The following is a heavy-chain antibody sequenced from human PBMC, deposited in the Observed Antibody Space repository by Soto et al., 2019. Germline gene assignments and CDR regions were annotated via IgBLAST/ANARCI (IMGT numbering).Heavy chain of an antibody. J-gene: IGHJ6*02. CDR1: GGSISSGGYY. CDR3: ARSQGLLPVVYYYYYGMDV. V-gene: IGHV4-31*03. CDR2: IYYSGST. D-gene: IGHD2-15*01. Sequence: SETLSLTCTVSGGSISSGGYYWSWIRQHPGKGLEWIGYIYYSGSTYYNPSLKSRVTISVDTSKNQFSLKLSSVTAADTAVYYCARSQGLLPVVYYYYYGMDVRGQVTTVTVSS.